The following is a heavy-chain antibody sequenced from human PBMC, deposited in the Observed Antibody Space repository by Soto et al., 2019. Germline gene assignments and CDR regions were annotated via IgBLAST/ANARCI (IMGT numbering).Heavy chain of an antibody. V-gene: IGHV1-18*01. CDR2: ISAYNGNT. CDR3: ARLSYSSSWYRVDYYYYYMDV. CDR1: GYTFTSYG. J-gene: IGHJ6*03. Sequence: ASVKVSCKASGYTFTSYGISWVRQAPGQGLEWMGWISAYNGNTNYNPSLKSRVTISVDTSKNQFSLKLSSVTAADTAVYYCARLSYSSSWYRVDYYYYYMDVWGKGTTVTVSS. D-gene: IGHD6-13*01.